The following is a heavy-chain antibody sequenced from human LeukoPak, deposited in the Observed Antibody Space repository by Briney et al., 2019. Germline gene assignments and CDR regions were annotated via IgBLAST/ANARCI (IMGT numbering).Heavy chain of an antibody. V-gene: IGHV3-7*03. J-gene: IGHJ4*02. Sequence: GGSLRLSCAASGFTFSGHWMTWVRQAPGKGLEWVANIKEDGSKKNYVDSVKGRFTISRDNAKNSLYLQLTSLRAEDTAMYYWGDPMDYRDSSGFQPGGDWGQGTLVTVSS. CDR1: GFTFSGHW. CDR3: GDPMDYRDSSGFQPGGD. CDR2: IKEDGSKK. D-gene: IGHD3-22*01.